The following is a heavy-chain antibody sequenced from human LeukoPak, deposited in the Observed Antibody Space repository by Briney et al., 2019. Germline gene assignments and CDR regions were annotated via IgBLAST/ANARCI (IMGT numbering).Heavy chain of an antibody. J-gene: IGHJ4*02. CDR2: NYYSGIT. CDR3: ARAVYSSSALDY. V-gene: IGHV4-59*01. Sequence: SETMSPTCIFSGSSLNSYYWSWIRPPPGGGLEWIGYNYYSGITNYNPSLKSRVTISVDTSKNQFSLKLSSVTAADTAVYYCARAVYSSSALDYWGQGTLVIVSS. D-gene: IGHD6-13*01. CDR1: GSSLNSYY.